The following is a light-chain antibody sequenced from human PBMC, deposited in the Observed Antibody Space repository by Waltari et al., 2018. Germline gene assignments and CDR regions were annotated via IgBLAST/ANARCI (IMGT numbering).Light chain of an antibody. CDR1: GSNIGGNY. CDR3: ASWDDDVSGVV. CDR2: KTN. V-gene: IGLV1-47*01. Sequence: QSVLTQPPSASGSPGQRVSISCSGSGSNIGGNYVYWYQQFPGSAPKVLLYKTNHRPSGGPDRLSGSKSGTSGSLSISGLRSEDEAEYYCASWDDDVSGVVFGGGTKLTVL. J-gene: IGLJ2*01.